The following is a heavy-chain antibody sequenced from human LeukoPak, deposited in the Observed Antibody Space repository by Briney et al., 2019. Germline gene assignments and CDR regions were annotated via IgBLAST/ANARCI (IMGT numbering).Heavy chain of an antibody. V-gene: IGHV3-74*03. CDR1: GFTLSNYW. J-gene: IGHJ4*02. CDR2: INEPGTWP. D-gene: IGHD1-26*01. CDR3: AREGGSYFFEY. Sequence: GGSLRLSCAASGFTLSNYWVHWVRQAPGEGLVWVSRINEPGTWPTYEDSVRGRFTISRDNAKNTVSLHMKNLRAEDTAVYYCAREGGSYFFEYWGQGILVTVSS.